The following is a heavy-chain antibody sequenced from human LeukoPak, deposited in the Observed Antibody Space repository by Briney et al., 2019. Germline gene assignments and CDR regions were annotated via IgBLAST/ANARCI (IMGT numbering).Heavy chain of an antibody. J-gene: IGHJ6*02. CDR2: IRQDGSEK. D-gene: IGHD2-15*01. CDR1: GFTFSRYW. CDR3: ASLGYCSGGSCFYGTDV. V-gene: IGHV3-7*01. Sequence: AGGSLRLSCAASGFTFSRYWMSWVRQAPGKGLEWVANIRQDGSEKYYVDSVKGRFTISRDNAKNSLYLQMNSLRAEDTAVFYCASLGYCSGGSCFYGTDVWGQGTTVIVSS.